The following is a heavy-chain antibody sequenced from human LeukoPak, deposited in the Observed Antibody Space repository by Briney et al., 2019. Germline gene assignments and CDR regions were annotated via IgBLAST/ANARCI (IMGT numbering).Heavy chain of an antibody. CDR1: GGSISSSSYY. Sequence: SETLSLTCTVSGGSISSSSYYWGWIRQPPGKGLEWIGSIYYSGITYYNPSLKSRVTISVDTSKNQFSLKLSSVTAADTAVYYCATSSRATGTDAFDIWGQGTMVTVSS. J-gene: IGHJ3*02. CDR3: ATSSRATGTDAFDI. D-gene: IGHD3-9*01. CDR2: IYYSGIT. V-gene: IGHV4-39*07.